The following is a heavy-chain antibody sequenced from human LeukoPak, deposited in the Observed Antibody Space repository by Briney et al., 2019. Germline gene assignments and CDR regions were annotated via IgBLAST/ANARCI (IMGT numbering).Heavy chain of an antibody. J-gene: IGHJ4*02. Sequence: SWIRQHPGKGLEWIGYIYYSGSTYYNPSLKSRVTISVDTSKNQFSLKLSSVTAADTAVYYCAREVYYYDSSGYYFDYWGQGTLVTVSS. V-gene: IGHV4-31*02. CDR2: IYYSGST. D-gene: IGHD3-22*01. CDR3: AREVYYYDSSGYYFDY.